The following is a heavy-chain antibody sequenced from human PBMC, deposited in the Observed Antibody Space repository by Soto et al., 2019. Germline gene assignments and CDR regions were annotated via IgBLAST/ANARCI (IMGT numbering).Heavy chain of an antibody. CDR3: ARMEGAAAGVGYYGMDV. D-gene: IGHD6-13*01. V-gene: IGHV1-69*13. CDR2: IIPIFGTA. CDR1: GGTFSSYA. J-gene: IGHJ6*02. Sequence: EASVKVSCKASGGTFSSYAISWVRQAPEQGLEWMGGIIPIFGTANYAQKFQGRVTITADESTSTAYMELSSLRSEDTAVYYCARMEGAAAGVGYYGMDVWGQGTTVTVSS.